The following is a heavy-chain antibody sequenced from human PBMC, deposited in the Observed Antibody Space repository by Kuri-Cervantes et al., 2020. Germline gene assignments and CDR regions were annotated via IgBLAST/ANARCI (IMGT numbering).Heavy chain of an antibody. CDR3: ARASCSSTSCYKGAGWFDP. D-gene: IGHD2-2*02. Sequence: GESLKISCAASGFTFSDYYMSWIRQAPGKGLEWVSYISSSGSTIYYADSVKGRFTISRDNSKNTLYLQMNSLRAEDTAVYYCARASCSSTSCYKGAGWFDPWGQGTLVTVSS. CDR1: GFTFSDYY. V-gene: IGHV3-11*04. CDR2: ISSSGSTI. J-gene: IGHJ5*02.